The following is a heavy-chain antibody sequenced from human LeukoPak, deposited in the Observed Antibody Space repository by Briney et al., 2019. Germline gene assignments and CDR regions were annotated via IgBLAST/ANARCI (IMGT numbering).Heavy chain of an antibody. D-gene: IGHD3-10*01. J-gene: IGHJ4*02. V-gene: IGHV4-30-4*08. CDR2: IYYSGST. CDR1: GGSISSGDYY. Sequence: SETLSPTCTVSGGSISSGDYYWSWIRQPPGKGLQWIGYIYYSGSTYYNPSLKSRITISVDTSKNQFSLKLSSVTAADTAVYYCASWYYYGSGQRGLDYWGQGTLVTVSS. CDR3: ASWYYYGSGQRGLDY.